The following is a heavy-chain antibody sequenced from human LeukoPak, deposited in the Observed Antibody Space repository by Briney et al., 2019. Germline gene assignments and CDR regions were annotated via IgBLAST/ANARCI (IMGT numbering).Heavy chain of an antibody. CDR2: ISASGGST. CDR1: GFTFSGYA. J-gene: IGHJ4*02. V-gene: IGHV3-23*01. CDR3: ARRGYCSGGDCLYFFDY. D-gene: IGHD2-15*01. Sequence: GGSLRLSCAASGFTFSGYAMSWVRQAPGKGLEWVSFISASGGSTYYADSVKGRFTISRDNSKNTLYLQMNSLGAEDTAVYYCARRGYCSGGDCLYFFDYWGQGTLVTVSS.